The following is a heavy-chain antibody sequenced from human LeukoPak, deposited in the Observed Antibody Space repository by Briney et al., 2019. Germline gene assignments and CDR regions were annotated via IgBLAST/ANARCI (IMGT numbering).Heavy chain of an antibody. Sequence: PGGSLRLSCAVSGFTVSNIYMSWVRQAPGKGLEWVSFIDSGGNSYYADSVKGRFTISRDSSRNTLYLQMSSLRVEDTAVYYCARALLRYCSSTSCYWFDPWGQGTLVTVSS. CDR2: IDSGGNS. V-gene: IGHV3-53*01. CDR3: ARALLRYCSSTSCYWFDP. J-gene: IGHJ5*02. CDR1: GFTVSNIY. D-gene: IGHD2-2*01.